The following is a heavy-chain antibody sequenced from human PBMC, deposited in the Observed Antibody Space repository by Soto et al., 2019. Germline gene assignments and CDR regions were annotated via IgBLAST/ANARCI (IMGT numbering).Heavy chain of an antibody. Sequence: QVQLQESGPGLVKPSETLSLTCTISGGSISYYSWSWIRQPPGKGLEWIGHVINNGSPNYNPSLKSRVIISIDPSKTHFNMKLSSVTAADTAVYYWEKEHGYCSNPNSYAGRAFGPWGQGTLVTVSS. CDR3: EKEHGYCSNPNSYAGRAFGP. V-gene: IGHV4-59*01. D-gene: IGHD2-2*01. CDR2: VINNGSP. CDR1: GGSISYYS. J-gene: IGHJ5*02.